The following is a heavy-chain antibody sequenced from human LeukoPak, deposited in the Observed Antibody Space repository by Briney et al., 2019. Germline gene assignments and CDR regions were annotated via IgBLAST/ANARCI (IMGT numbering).Heavy chain of an antibody. J-gene: IGHJ4*02. CDR1: GFTFDDYA. V-gene: IGHV3-9*01. Sequence: GGSLRLSCAASGFTFDDYAMHWVRQAPGKGLEWVSGISWNSGSIGYADSVKGRFTISRDNAKNSLYLQMNSLRAEDTALYYCAKDRGPHYYGSGSYLDYWGQGTLVTVSS. D-gene: IGHD3-10*01. CDR2: ISWNSGSI. CDR3: AKDRGPHYYGSGSYLDY.